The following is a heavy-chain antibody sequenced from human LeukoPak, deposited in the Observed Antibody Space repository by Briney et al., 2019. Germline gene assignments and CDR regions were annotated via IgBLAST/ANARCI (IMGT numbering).Heavy chain of an antibody. J-gene: IGHJ6*03. D-gene: IGHD4-17*01. CDR1: GYTFTSYG. CDR3: ARVISDGQVSYGDYLYYYYYYMDV. V-gene: IGHV1-18*01. CDR2: ISAYNGNT. Sequence: GASVKVSCKASGYTFTSYGISWVRQAPGQGLEWMGWISAYNGNTNYAQKLQGRVTMTTDTSTSTAYMELRSLRSDDTAVYYCARVISDGQVSYGDYLYYYYYYMDVWGKGTTVTVSS.